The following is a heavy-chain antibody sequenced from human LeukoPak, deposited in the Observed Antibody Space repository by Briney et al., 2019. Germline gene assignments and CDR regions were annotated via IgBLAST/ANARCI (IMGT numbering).Heavy chain of an antibody. CDR2: ISYDGSNK. J-gene: IGHJ4*02. V-gene: IGHV3-30*04. CDR1: GFTFSSYA. Sequence: HPGGSLRLSCAASGFTFSSYAMHWVRQAPGKGLEWVAVISYDGSNKYYADSVKGRFTISRDNSKNTLYLQMNSLRAEDTAVYYCAKDISGYDSAELDYWGQGTLVTVSS. D-gene: IGHD5-12*01. CDR3: AKDISGYDSAELDY.